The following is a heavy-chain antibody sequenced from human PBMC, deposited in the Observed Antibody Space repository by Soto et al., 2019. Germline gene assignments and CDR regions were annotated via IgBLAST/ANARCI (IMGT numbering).Heavy chain of an antibody. CDR3: ARHPSYGSWPYSFDS. J-gene: IGHJ4*02. D-gene: IGHD3-10*01. CDR2: IYWDDDK. CDR1: GFSLSTSGVG. V-gene: IGHV2-5*02. Sequence: QITLKESGPTLVKPTQTLTLTCTFSGFSLSTSGVGVGWIRQPPGKALEWLALIYWDDDKRYSPSLRSRLTISKDTSQNQVVLTLTTRDPVDTATYSCARHPSYGSWPYSFDSWGQRTLVTVSS.